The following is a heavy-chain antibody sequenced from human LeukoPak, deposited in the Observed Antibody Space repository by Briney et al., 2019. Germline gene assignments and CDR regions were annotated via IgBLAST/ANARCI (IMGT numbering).Heavy chain of an antibody. J-gene: IGHJ4*02. CDR2: IRYDGSNK. CDR3: AKDSRGYCSSTSCYWGSGYFDY. V-gene: IGHV3-30*02. CDR1: GFTFSSYG. Sequence: PGGSLRLSCAASGFTFSSYGMHWVRQAPGKGLEWVAFIRYDGSNKYYADSVKGRFTISRDNSKNTLYLQMNSLRAEDTAVYYCAKDSRGYCSSTSCYWGSGYFDYWGQGTLVTVSS. D-gene: IGHD2-2*01.